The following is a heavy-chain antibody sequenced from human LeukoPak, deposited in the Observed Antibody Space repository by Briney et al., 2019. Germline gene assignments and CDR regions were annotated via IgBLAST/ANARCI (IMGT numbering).Heavy chain of an antibody. J-gene: IGHJ4*02. Sequence: PSETLSLTCAVYGGSFSGYYWSWIRQPPGKGLEWIGEINHSGSTNYNPSLKSRVTISVDTSKNQFSLKLSSVTAADTAVYYCARHAYDILTGYYHYFDYWGQGTLVTVSS. CDR3: ARHAYDILTGYYHYFDY. CDR1: GGSFSGYY. CDR2: INHSGST. V-gene: IGHV4-34*01. D-gene: IGHD3-9*01.